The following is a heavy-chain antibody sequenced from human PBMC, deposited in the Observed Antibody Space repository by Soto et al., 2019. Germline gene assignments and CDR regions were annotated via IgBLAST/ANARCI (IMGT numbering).Heavy chain of an antibody. CDR1: GGTFSTSA. CDR3: ATQLTGDLDF. V-gene: IGHV1-69*13. Sequence: QVQLVQSGAEVRKPGSSVKVSCVASGGTFSTSAMNWVRQAPGQGLEWVGGIIPVFGTPTYAQSLQGRVTITVDVSTTTAYMELTRLRPEDTAGYYCATQLTGDLDFWGQGTLVIVSS. CDR2: IIPVFGTP. D-gene: IGHD7-27*01. J-gene: IGHJ4*02.